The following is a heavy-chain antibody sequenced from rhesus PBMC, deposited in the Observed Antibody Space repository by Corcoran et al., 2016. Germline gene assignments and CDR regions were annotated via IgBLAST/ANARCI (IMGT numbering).Heavy chain of an antibody. D-gene: IGHD2-21*01. CDR2: INGNSGST. Sequence: QVQLRESGPGLVKPSETLSLTCAVSGGSFSSYWWSWIRQPPGKGLEWIGEINGNSGSTNYNPSLKSRVAISKDASKNQFSLKLSSVTAADTAVYYCARDRRVVATNYFDYWGQGVLVTVSS. V-gene: IGHV4-80*01. J-gene: IGHJ4*01. CDR3: ARDRRVVATNYFDY. CDR1: GGSFSSYW.